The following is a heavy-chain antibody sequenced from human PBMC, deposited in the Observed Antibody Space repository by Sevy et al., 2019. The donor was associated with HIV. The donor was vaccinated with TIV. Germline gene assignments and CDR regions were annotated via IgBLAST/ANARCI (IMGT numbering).Heavy chain of an antibody. Sequence: SETLSLTCTVSGGSITSLYWNWIRQPPGKGLEWIANIYYNGHINYNPSFKSRVTLLLDTSKNQYSLRLSAVTAADTAMYYCAGENAWGRGYSWGQGTLVTVSS. V-gene: IGHV4-59*08. CDR3: AGENAWGRGYS. J-gene: IGHJ4*02. CDR1: GGSITSLY. D-gene: IGHD1-26*01. CDR2: IYYNGHI.